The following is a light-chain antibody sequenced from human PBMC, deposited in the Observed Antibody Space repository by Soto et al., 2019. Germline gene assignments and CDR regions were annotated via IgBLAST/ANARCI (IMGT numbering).Light chain of an antibody. Sequence: IQLTQSPSSLSASVGDRVTITCQASQDITIYLHWYQQKAGKAPKLLIYDASHLEKGVPSRFSGGGSGTNFTFIIRSLQXXXXXXXYCQQYDNFSSITFGQGTRLEIK. CDR2: DAS. CDR1: QDITIY. V-gene: IGKV1-33*01. J-gene: IGKJ5*01. CDR3: QQYDNFSSIT.